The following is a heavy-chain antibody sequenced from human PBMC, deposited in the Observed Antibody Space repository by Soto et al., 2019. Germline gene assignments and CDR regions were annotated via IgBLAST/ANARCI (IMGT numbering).Heavy chain of an antibody. CDR1: VFTFSSYA. V-gene: IGHV3-23*01. D-gene: IGHD3-10*01. Sequence: GSLRLSCAASVFTFSSYAMSWVRQAPGKGLEWVSGITNSGDTTFYADSVKGRFTISRDNSKNTLYLQMDNLGPEDTAVYYCAKGVHFYNYWGQGILVTVSS. CDR2: ITNSGDTT. CDR3: AKGVHFYNY. J-gene: IGHJ4*02.